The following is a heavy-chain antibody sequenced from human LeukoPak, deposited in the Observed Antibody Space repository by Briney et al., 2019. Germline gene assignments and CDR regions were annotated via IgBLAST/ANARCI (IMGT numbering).Heavy chain of an antibody. CDR3: ARLSGYDFWSGGGFFDY. CDR1: GASISRGSYH. CDR2: IYYSGST. Sequence: SETLSLTCSVSGASISRGSYHWGWIRQPPEKGLEWIGIIYYSGSTYYNPSLKSRLTMFVDTSKNQFSLKLSAVTAADTAVYYCARLSGYDFWSGGGFFDYWGQGILVTVCS. D-gene: IGHD3-3*01. V-gene: IGHV4-39*01. J-gene: IGHJ4*02.